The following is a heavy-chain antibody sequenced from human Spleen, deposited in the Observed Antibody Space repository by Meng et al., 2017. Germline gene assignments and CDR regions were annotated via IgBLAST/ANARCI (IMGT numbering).Heavy chain of an antibody. CDR2: ISYDGSNK. Sequence: GESLKISCAASGFTFSSYAMHWVRQAPGKGLEWVAVISYDGSNKYYADSVKGRFTISRDNSKNTLYLQMNSLRAEDTAVYYCARVRGYSSGWYGRWCGGRGYYYYGMDVWGQGTTVTVSS. V-gene: IGHV3-30*04. D-gene: IGHD6-19*01. CDR3: ARVRGYSSGWYGRWCGGRGYYYYGMDV. J-gene: IGHJ6*02. CDR1: GFTFSSYA.